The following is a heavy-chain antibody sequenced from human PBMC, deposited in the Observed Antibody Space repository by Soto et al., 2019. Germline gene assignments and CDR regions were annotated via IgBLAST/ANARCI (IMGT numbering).Heavy chain of an antibody. CDR1: TFSMYS. V-gene: IGHV3-21*06. D-gene: IGHD1-26*01. CDR3: ARDQGGSYDSWFDP. J-gene: IGHJ5*02. Sequence: EVQVVESGGGLVKPGGSLRLSCTFTFSMYSMNWVRQAPGKGLEWVAFISGGSAYIKYAESVKGRFTISRDNAKNSLHLQMNSLRAEDTAIYHCARDQGGSYDSWFDPWGQGTLVTVSS. CDR2: ISGGSAYI.